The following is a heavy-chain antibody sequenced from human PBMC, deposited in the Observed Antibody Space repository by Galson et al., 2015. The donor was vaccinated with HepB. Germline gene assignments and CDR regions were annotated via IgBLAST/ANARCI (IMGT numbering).Heavy chain of an antibody. J-gene: IGHJ4*02. CDR1: GFTVNWYS. D-gene: IGHD3-9*01. CDR3: ARERGSIFSQLFCFDY. V-gene: IGHV3-48*04. Sequence: SLRLSCAASGFTVNWYSMNWVRPAPVKGLEWLSYSSSSSSTTIYYADAGKGRFTITRNNAKSSLYLQMNSLRAEDTAVYYCARERGSIFSQLFCFDYWGQGALVTVSS. CDR2: SSSSSSTTI.